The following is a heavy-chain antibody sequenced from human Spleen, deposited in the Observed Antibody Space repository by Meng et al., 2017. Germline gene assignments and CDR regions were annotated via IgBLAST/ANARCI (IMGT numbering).Heavy chain of an antibody. V-gene: IGHV3-48*03. Sequence: GGSLRLSCAASGFSFSTYEMNWVRQAPGRALEWVSYISSSGKTIYYADSVKGRFTISRDNARNSLYLQMNSLRVEDTAVYYCARGDDLAGDYLYYFDYWGQGTLVTVSS. D-gene: IGHD4-17*01. CDR1: GFSFSTYE. CDR3: ARGDDLAGDYLYYFDY. CDR2: ISSSGKTI. J-gene: IGHJ4*02.